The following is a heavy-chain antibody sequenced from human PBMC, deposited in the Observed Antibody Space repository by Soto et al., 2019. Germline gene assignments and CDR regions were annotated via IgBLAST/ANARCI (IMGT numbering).Heavy chain of an antibody. CDR1: GFTFSSYV. CDR2: ISESGDST. CDR3: ATYGVPDY. Sequence: EVQLLESGGGLVQRGGSLRLSCAASGFTFSSYVVSWVRQAPGEGLEWVSSISESGDSTYYADSVKGRFTISRDNSKNTLYLQMNSLRAEDTAEYYCATYGVPDYWGQGTLVTVSS. V-gene: IGHV3-23*01. D-gene: IGHD4-17*01. J-gene: IGHJ4*02.